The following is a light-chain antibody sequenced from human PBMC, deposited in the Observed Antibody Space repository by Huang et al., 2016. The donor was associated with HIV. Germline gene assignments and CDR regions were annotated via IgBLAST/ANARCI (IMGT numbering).Light chain of an antibody. CDR2: GAS. CDR3: QQYNNWHYT. J-gene: IGKJ2*01. CDR1: QSVSSN. Sequence: EIVMTQSPATLSVSPGARATLTCRASQSVSSNLAWYQQKPGQAPRLLIYGASNRATGIPARFSGSGAGTEFTLTISSLQSEDFAVYYCQQYNNWHYTFGQGTKLEIK. V-gene: IGKV3-15*01.